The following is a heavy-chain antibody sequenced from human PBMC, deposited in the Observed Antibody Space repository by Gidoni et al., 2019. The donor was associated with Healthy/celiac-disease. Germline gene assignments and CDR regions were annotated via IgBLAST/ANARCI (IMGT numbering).Heavy chain of an antibody. CDR1: GFTFSSYA. CDR3: APGIVGAATPAVLDY. D-gene: IGHD1-26*01. Sequence: EVQLLESGGGLVQPGGSLRLSCAASGFTFSSYAMSWVRQAPGKGLGGVSAISGSGGSTYYADAVKGRFTISRDNAKNTLYLQMNSLRAEDTAVYYCAPGIVGAATPAVLDYWGQGTLVTVSS. CDR2: ISGSGGST. J-gene: IGHJ4*02. V-gene: IGHV3-23*01.